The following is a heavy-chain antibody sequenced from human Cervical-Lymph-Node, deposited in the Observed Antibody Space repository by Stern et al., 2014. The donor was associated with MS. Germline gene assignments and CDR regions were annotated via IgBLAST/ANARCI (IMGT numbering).Heavy chain of an antibody. V-gene: IGHV4-59*01. J-gene: IGHJ5*02. CDR2: IYYSGTT. Sequence: QLQLQESGPGLLRPSETLSLTCTVSGASITSYYWIWIRQPPGKGLEWIGYIYYSGTTNYNASLKGRVAISIDTSKTQFSLRLSSVTAADTAVYYCARATDLWGQGTLVTVSS. CDR1: GASITSYY. CDR3: ARATDL.